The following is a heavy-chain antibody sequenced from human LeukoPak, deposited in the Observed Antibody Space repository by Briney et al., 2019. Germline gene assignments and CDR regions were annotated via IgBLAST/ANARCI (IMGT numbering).Heavy chain of an antibody. Sequence: GGSQRLSCAASGFTFSSYAMSWVRQAPGKGLEWVSAISGSGGSTYYADSVKGRFTISRDNSKNTLYLQMNSLRAEDTAVYYCARSAPQAPVVVVYYFAYWGQGTLVTVSS. J-gene: IGHJ4*02. D-gene: IGHD2-15*01. CDR3: ARSAPQAPVVVVYYFAY. CDR1: GFTFSSYA. V-gene: IGHV3-23*01. CDR2: ISGSGGST.